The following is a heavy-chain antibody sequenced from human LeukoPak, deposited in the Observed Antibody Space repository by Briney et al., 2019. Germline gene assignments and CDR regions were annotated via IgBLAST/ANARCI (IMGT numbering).Heavy chain of an antibody. J-gene: IGHJ4*02. CDR1: GGSISSYY. CDR3: ARSIPRDY. CDR2: IYYSGST. Sequence: SETLSLTCTVSGGSISSYYWSWIRQPPGKGLEWIGYIYYSGSTNYNPSLKSRVTISVDTSKNQFSLKLSSVTAADTAVYYCARSIPRDYWGQGTLVTVSS. V-gene: IGHV4-59*12.